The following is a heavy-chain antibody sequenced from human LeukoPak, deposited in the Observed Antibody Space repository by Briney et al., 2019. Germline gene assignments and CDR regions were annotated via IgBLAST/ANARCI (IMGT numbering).Heavy chain of an antibody. CDR2: IYTSGST. Sequence: SETLSLTCTVSGGSISSGNYYWSWIRQPAGKGLEWIGRIYTSGSTNYNPTLKSRVTISAGTSKNQFFLKLSSVTAADTAVYYCARDQGYGSSSVWGQGKMVTVSS. CDR1: GGSISSGNYY. CDR3: ARDQGYGSSSV. V-gene: IGHV4-61*02. D-gene: IGHD6-6*01. J-gene: IGHJ3*01.